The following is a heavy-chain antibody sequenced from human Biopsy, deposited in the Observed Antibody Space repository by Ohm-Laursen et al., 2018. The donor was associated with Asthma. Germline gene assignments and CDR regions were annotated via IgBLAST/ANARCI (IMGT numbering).Heavy chain of an antibody. J-gene: IGHJ3*02. D-gene: IGHD3-9*01. Sequence: SVKVSCNASGYTFINYAIHWVRQAPGHSLEWMGWINAANGNTKYSQKFQGRLTISRDTSASTAYMDLSSLRSEDTAVYYCAGTYFDFLTGQVHDAFAMWGQGTMVTVSS. CDR3: AGTYFDFLTGQVHDAFAM. V-gene: IGHV1-3*01. CDR1: GYTFINYA. CDR2: INAANGNT.